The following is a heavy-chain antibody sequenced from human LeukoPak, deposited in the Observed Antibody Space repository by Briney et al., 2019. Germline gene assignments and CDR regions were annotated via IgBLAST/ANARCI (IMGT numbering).Heavy chain of an antibody. CDR3: AKDSKSSGWDYYYYYYGMDV. V-gene: IGHV3-23*01. Sequence: GGSLRLSCAASGFTFSSYAMSWVRQAPGKGLEWVSAISGSGGSTYYADSVKGRFTISRDNSKNTLYLQMNSLRAEDTAVYYCAKDSKSSGWDYYYYYYGMDVWGQGTTVTVSS. J-gene: IGHJ6*02. CDR2: ISGSGGST. D-gene: IGHD6-19*01. CDR1: GFTFSSYA.